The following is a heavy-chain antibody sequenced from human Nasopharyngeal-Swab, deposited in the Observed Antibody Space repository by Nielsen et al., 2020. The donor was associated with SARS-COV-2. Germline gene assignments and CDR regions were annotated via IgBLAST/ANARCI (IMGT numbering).Heavy chain of an antibody. Sequence: GGSLRLSCAASGFTFSSYAMSWVRQAPGKGLEWVSTISSSVSSTYYADSVKGRFTISRGNSKNSLYLQMNSLRAEDTAVYYCAKLLYVWGTYRYTKIDAFDIWGQGTMVTVSS. D-gene: IGHD3-16*02. CDR3: AKLLYVWGTYRYTKIDAFDI. CDR2: ISSSVSST. CDR1: GFTFSSYA. V-gene: IGHV3-23*01. J-gene: IGHJ3*02.